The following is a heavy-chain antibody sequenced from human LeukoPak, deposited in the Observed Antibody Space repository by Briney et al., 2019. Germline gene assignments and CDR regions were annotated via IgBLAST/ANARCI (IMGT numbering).Heavy chain of an antibody. D-gene: IGHD5-18*01. CDR3: ARVRYSYGYASAFDI. CDR1: GFTFDDYG. J-gene: IGHJ3*02. V-gene: IGHV3-20*04. Sequence: GGSLRLSCAASGFTFDDYGMSWVRQAPGKGLEWVSGINWNGGSTGYADSVKGRFTISRDNAKNSLYPQMNSLRAEDTALYYCARVRYSYGYASAFDIWGQGTMVTVSS. CDR2: INWNGGST.